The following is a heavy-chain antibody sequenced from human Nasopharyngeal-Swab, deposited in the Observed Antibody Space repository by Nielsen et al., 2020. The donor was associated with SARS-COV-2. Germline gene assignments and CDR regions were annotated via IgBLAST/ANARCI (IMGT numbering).Heavy chain of an antibody. Sequence: RQAPGKGLEWIGRIYYSGSTYYNPSLKSRVTISVDTSKNQFSLKLSSVTAADTAVYYYARRVARAPRHEWDYYYGMDVWGQGTTVTVSS. V-gene: IGHV4-39*01. CDR3: ARRVARAPRHEWDYYYGMDV. D-gene: IGHD1-26*01. J-gene: IGHJ6*02. CDR2: IYYSGST.